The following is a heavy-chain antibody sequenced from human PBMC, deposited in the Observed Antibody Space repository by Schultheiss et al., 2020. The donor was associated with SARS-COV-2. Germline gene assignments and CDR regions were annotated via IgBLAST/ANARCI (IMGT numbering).Heavy chain of an antibody. J-gene: IGHJ5*02. CDR1: GGSFSGYY. CDR3: ARSLTAMGEFDP. Sequence: GSLRLSCAVYGGSFSGYYWSWIRQPPGKGLEWIGEINHSGSTNYNPSLKSRVTISVDTSKNQFSLKLSSVTAADTAVYYCARSLTAMGEFDPWGQGTLVTVSS. CDR2: INHSGST. D-gene: IGHD5-18*01. V-gene: IGHV4-34*01.